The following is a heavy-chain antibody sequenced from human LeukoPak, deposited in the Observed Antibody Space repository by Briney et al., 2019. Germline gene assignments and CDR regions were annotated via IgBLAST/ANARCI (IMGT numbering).Heavy chain of an antibody. CDR1: GFAFSSYW. V-gene: IGHV3-74*01. J-gene: IGHJ2*01. Sequence: GGSLRLSCAASGFAFSSYWMHWVRQAPGKGLVWVSRINSDGSSTSYADSVKGRFTISRDNAKNTLYLQMNSLRAEDTAVYYCARGVTALWDWYFDLWGRGTLVTVSS. CDR2: INSDGSST. D-gene: IGHD3-16*01. CDR3: ARGVTALWDWYFDL.